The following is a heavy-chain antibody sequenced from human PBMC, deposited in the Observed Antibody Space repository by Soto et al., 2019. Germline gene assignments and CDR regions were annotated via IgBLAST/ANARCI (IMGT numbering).Heavy chain of an antibody. V-gene: IGHV3-30*18. D-gene: IGHD1-26*01. Sequence: QAQLVESGGGVVQPGRSLRLSCAASEFTFSTYGMHWVRQAPGKGLEWVAVISFDGTYKYYTDSVKGRCTISRDNSKNTLHLQMNSLRAEDTAVYYCAKEAYSGSLGVGYGMDVWGQGTTVTVSS. CDR1: EFTFSTYG. CDR2: ISFDGTYK. J-gene: IGHJ6*02. CDR3: AKEAYSGSLGVGYGMDV.